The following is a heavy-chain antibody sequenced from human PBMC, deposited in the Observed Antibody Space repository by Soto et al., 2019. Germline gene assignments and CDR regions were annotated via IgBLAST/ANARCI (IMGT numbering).Heavy chain of an antibody. CDR2: IYSGGDT. D-gene: IGHD1-7*01. CDR3: ARVKVQGWNYGTYYYYYMDV. Sequence: EVQLVESGGGLVQPGGSLRLSCAASGFTVSSNYMSWVRQAPGKGLEWVAFIYSGGDTYYADSVKGTFTISRDTSKNTLYLQMNSLRAEDTAVYYCARVKVQGWNYGTYYYYYMDVWGKGTTVTVSS. V-gene: IGHV3-66*01. J-gene: IGHJ6*03. CDR1: GFTVSSNY.